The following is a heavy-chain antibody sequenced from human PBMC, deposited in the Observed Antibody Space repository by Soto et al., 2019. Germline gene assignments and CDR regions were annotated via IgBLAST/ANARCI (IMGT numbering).Heavy chain of an antibody. V-gene: IGHV3-23*01. J-gene: IGHJ4*02. D-gene: IGHD3-22*01. CDR2: ISGSGTST. Sequence: PGGSRRRSWAASGFTFSSYAMSWVRQAPGKGLEWVSGISGSGTSTYYADSVKGRFTISRDNSRNTLFVQMNSLRAEDTAVYYCAGVTSGYYDYWGQGTLVTVSS. CDR3: AGVTSGYYDY. CDR1: GFTFSSYA.